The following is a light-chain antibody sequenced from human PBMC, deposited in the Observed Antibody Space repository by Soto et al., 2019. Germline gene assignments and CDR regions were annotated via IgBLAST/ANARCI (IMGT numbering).Light chain of an antibody. Sequence: QSALTQPASVSGSPGQSITISCTGTSSDVGGYNYVSWYQEHPGKAPKLMLYDVSNRPSGVSNRFSGSKSGNTASLTISGLQAEDEADYYCSSYAGRSTLNVFGTGTKLTVL. J-gene: IGLJ1*01. CDR2: DVS. V-gene: IGLV2-14*01. CDR3: SSYAGRSTLNV. CDR1: SSDVGGYNY.